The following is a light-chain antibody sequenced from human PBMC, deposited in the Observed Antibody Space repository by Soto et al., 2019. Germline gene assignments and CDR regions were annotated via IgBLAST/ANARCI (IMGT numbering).Light chain of an antibody. CDR1: QSVSSD. Sequence: EVVTRQSPATLSVSPGERATLSCRASQSVSSDLAWYHQKPGQAPRLLIYGASTRATGIPARFSGSGSRTEFTLTISSLQSEDFAVYYCHQYNFWPTFGQGTKVDIK. CDR2: GAS. J-gene: IGKJ1*01. CDR3: HQYNFWPT. V-gene: IGKV3-15*01.